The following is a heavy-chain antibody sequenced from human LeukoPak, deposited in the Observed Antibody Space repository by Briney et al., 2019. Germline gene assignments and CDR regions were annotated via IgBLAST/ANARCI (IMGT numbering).Heavy chain of an antibody. CDR2: FYYSGST. Sequence: PSETLSLTCTVYGGSISSSSYYWGWIRQPPGKGLEWIGNFYYSGSTYYNPSLKSRVTISVDTSKNQFSLKLSSVTAADTAVYYCARFGYYYDSNGYYYWGQGTLVTVSS. D-gene: IGHD3-22*01. CDR3: ARFGYYYDSNGYYY. V-gene: IGHV4-39*01. CDR1: GGSISSSSYY. J-gene: IGHJ4*02.